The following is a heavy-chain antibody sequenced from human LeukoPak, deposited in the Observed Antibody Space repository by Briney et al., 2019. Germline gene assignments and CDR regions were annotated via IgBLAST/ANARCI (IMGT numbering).Heavy chain of an antibody. D-gene: IGHD3-9*01. CDR1: GFTFSSYT. V-gene: IGHV4-59*08. CDR3: ARHDRGGYYNGAHDY. J-gene: IGHJ4*02. Sequence: GSLRLSCAASGFTFSSYTMNWVRQPPGKGLEWIGYIYYIGSANYNPSLKSRVTISVDTSKNQFSLKLSSVTAADTAVYYCARHDRGGYYNGAHDYWGQGTLVTVSS. CDR2: IYYIGSA.